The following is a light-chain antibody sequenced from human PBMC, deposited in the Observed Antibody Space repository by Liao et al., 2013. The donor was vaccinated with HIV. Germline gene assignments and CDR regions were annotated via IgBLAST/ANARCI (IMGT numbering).Light chain of an antibody. CDR1: NVGSKS. Sequence: SYVLTQPPSVSVAPGKTAGISCGGNNVGSKSVHWYQQKPGQAPVLVIYYDSDRPSGIPERFSGSNSGNTATLTISGTQAIDEADYYCQAWDTSTAVFGGGTKLTVL. CDR2: YDS. V-gene: IGLV3-21*01. CDR3: QAWDTSTAV. J-gene: IGLJ3*02.